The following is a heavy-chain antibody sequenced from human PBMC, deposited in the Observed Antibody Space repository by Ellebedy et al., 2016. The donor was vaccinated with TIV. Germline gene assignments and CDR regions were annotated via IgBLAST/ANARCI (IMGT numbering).Heavy chain of an antibody. CDR1: GFTFSTYW. Sequence: GESLKISCAASGFTFSTYWMTWVRQAPGKGLEWVANIKQDGSDKYYVDSVKGRFTISRDNAKNSLYLQMDSLRAEDTAVYYCATDEGIYWGQGTLVTVSS. CDR2: IKQDGSDK. V-gene: IGHV3-7*03. J-gene: IGHJ4*02. CDR3: ATDEGIY. D-gene: IGHD3-10*01.